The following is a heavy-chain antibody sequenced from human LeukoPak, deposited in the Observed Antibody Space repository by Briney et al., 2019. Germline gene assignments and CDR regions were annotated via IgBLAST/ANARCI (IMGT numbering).Heavy chain of an antibody. CDR1: GYTFTGYY. D-gene: IGHD3-16*01. J-gene: IGHJ4*02. V-gene: IGHV1-2*02. Sequence: GASVKVSYKASGYTFTGYYMHWVRQAPGQGLEWMGWINPNSGDTKYSQKFQGRVTMTRDTSINTAYMELSRLRSDDTAVYYCATQRGSYLWGTDFDYWGQGTLVTVSS. CDR3: ATQRGSYLWGTDFDY. CDR2: INPNSGDT.